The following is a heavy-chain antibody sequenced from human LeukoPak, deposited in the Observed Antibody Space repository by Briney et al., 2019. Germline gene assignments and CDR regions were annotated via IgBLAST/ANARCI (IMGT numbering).Heavy chain of an antibody. D-gene: IGHD3-10*01. CDR1: GFTFSDYY. V-gene: IGHV3-11*01. CDR2: ISSSGSTI. Sequence: GGSLRLSCAASGFTFSDYYMSWIRQAPGKGLEWASYISSSGSTIYYADSVKGRFTISRDNAKNSLYLQMNSLGAEDTAVYYCARGYDHYYGSGEIDYWGQGTLVTVPS. CDR3: ARGYDHYYGSGEIDY. J-gene: IGHJ4*02.